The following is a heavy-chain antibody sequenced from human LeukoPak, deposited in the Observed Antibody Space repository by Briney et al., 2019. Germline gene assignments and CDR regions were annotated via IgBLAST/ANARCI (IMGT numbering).Heavy chain of an antibody. J-gene: IGHJ4*02. CDR2: VSYSGST. D-gene: IGHD5-18*01. CDR1: GGSISSYY. Sequence: SETLSLTCTVSGGSISSYYWSWVRQPPGEGLEWIGYVSYSGSTDYNPSLKSRVIISIDTSKNQFSLRLSSVTAADTAVYYCARENDRYGRIDYWGQGTQVTVSS. CDR3: ARENDRYGRIDY. V-gene: IGHV4-59*01.